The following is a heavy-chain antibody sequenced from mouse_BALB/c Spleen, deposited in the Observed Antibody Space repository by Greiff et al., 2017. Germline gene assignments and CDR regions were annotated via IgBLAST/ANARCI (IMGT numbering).Heavy chain of an antibody. Sequence: VQLVESGAELVRPGASVTLSCKASGYTFTDYEMHWVKQTPVHGLEWIGAIDPETGGTAYNQKFKGKATLTADKSSSTAYMELRSLTSEDSAVYYCTYYGNYFAWGQGTTLTVSS. J-gene: IGHJ2*01. D-gene: IGHD2-1*01. CDR1: GYTFTDYE. CDR2: IDPETGGT. CDR3: TYYGNYFA. V-gene: IGHV1-15*01.